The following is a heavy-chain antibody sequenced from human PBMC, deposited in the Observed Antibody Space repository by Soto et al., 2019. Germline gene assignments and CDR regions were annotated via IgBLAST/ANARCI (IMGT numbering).Heavy chain of an antibody. CDR1: GFTFSSYS. Sequence: GGSLRLSCAASGFTFSSYSMNWVRQAPGKGLEWVSSISSSSSYIYYADSVKGRFTISRDNAKNSLYLQMNSLRAEDTAVYYCARDRGQDDAIRRRREFDYWGQGTLVTVSS. V-gene: IGHV3-21*01. CDR2: ISSSSSYI. D-gene: IGHD2-8*01. CDR3: ARDRGQDDAIRRRREFDY. J-gene: IGHJ4*02.